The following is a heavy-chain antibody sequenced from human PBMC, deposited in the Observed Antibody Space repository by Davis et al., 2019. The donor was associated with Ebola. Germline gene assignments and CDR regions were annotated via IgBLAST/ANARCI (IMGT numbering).Heavy chain of an antibody. J-gene: IGHJ2*01. D-gene: IGHD2-2*02. V-gene: IGHV3-64*01. CDR1: GFTFSSYA. Sequence: GESLKIPCAASGFTFSSYAMHWVRQAPGKGLEYVSAISSNGGSTYYANSVKGRFTISRDNSKNTLYLQMGSLRAEDMAVYYCARDGCSSTSCYTLGWYFDLWGRGTLVTVSS. CDR3: ARDGCSSTSCYTLGWYFDL. CDR2: ISSNGGST.